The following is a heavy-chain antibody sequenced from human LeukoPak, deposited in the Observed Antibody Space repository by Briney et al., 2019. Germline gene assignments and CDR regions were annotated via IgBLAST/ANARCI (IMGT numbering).Heavy chain of an antibody. Sequence: SETLSLTCVVYSGSFSGYFWSWIRQPPGKGLEWIGYIYYSGSTYYNPSLKSRVTISVDTSKNQFSLKLSSVTAAVTAVYYCARISGPRKVLRYFDWLSPFDYWGQGTLVTVSS. CDR3: ARISGPRKVLRYFDWLSPFDY. J-gene: IGHJ4*02. CDR1: SGSFSGYF. CDR2: IYYSGST. D-gene: IGHD3-9*01. V-gene: IGHV4-34*09.